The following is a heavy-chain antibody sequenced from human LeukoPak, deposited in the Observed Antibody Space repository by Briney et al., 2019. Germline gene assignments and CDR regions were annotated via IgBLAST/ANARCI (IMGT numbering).Heavy chain of an antibody. CDR2: IYPSEST. Sequence: PSQTLSLTCTVSGASLSSGSYYWSWIRQPAGKGLEWIGRIYPSESTDYNPSLKSRVTISIDTSKNQFSLKQSSVTAADTAVYYCARRPGIVVVVAALDYWGQGTLVTVSS. CDR3: ARRPGIVVVVAALDY. D-gene: IGHD2-15*01. J-gene: IGHJ4*02. V-gene: IGHV4-61*02. CDR1: GASLSSGSYY.